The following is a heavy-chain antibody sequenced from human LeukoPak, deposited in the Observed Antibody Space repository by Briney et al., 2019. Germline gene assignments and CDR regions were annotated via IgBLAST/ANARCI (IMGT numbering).Heavy chain of an antibody. CDR3: ARVPNYSSSSEGGVDWFDP. J-gene: IGHJ5*02. CDR1: GYTFTSYG. V-gene: IGHV1-18*01. CDR2: ISAYNGNT. D-gene: IGHD6-6*01. Sequence: ASVKVSCKASGYTFTSYGISWVRQAPGQGLEWMGWISAYNGNTNYVQKLQGRVTMTTDTSTSTAYMELRSLRFDDTAVYYCARVPNYSSSSEGGVDWFDPRGQGTLVTVSS.